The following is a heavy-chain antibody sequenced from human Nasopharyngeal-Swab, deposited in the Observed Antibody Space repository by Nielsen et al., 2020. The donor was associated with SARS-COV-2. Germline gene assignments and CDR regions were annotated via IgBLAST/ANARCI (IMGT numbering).Heavy chain of an antibody. CDR2: INPDGSEK. Sequence: GASLKISCAASGFTSCSLWMSWVRPVPGKGLEWVADINPDGSEKFYVDSVKGRFTISRDNAKNSMSLQMNSLRVEDTAVYYCARDWSRAADVWGQGTMVTVSS. CDR3: ARDWSRAADV. D-gene: IGHD2-15*01. CDR1: GFTSCSLW. J-gene: IGHJ3*01. V-gene: IGHV3-7*01.